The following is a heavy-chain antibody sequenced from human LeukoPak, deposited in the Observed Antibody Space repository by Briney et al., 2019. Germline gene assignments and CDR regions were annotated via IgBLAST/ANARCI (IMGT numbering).Heavy chain of an antibody. J-gene: IGHJ4*02. CDR3: ARGGKIAAAEDCFDY. D-gene: IGHD6-13*01. Sequence: GRSLRLSCAASGFTFSSYGMHWVRQAPGKGLEWVAVIWYDGSNKYYADSVKGRFTISRDNSKNTLYLQMNSLRAEDTAVYYCARGGKIAAAEDCFDYWGQGTLVTVSS. CDR1: GFTFSSYG. V-gene: IGHV3-33*01. CDR2: IWYDGSNK.